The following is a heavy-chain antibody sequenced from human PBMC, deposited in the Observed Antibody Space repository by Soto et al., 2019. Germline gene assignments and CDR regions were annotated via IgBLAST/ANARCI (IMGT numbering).Heavy chain of an antibody. V-gene: IGHV4-61*01. Sequence: ETLSLTCAVSGGSVTSGNYYWSWIRQPPGKGLEWIGHIYYSGSTNYNPSLKSRVTISVDASKNQFSLKLSSVTAADTAIYYCARGPVVTPFVDYWGQGTLVTVSS. CDR1: GGSVTSGNYY. CDR3: ARGPVVTPFVDY. J-gene: IGHJ4*02. D-gene: IGHD2-21*02. CDR2: IYYSGST.